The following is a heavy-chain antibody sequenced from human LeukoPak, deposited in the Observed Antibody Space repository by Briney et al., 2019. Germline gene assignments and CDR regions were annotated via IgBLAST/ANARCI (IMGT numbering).Heavy chain of an antibody. D-gene: IGHD3-3*01. Sequence: PGGSLRLSCAASGFTFSGYAMSWVRQAPGKGLEWVSTVIGSGGNTYYADSVRGRFTISRDNSKNTLYLQMNSLRAEDTAVYYCAKGKVLRFLEWLLGGLNFDYWGQGTLVTVSS. J-gene: IGHJ4*02. V-gene: IGHV3-23*01. CDR1: GFTFSGYA. CDR2: VIGSGGNT. CDR3: AKGKVLRFLEWLLGGLNFDY.